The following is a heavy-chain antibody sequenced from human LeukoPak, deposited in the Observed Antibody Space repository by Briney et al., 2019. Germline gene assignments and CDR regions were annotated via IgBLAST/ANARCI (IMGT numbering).Heavy chain of an antibody. D-gene: IGHD3-10*01. J-gene: IGHJ5*02. CDR3: AATPGELDYYGSGTYSSNWFDP. CDR1: GFTFSRYW. V-gene: IGHV3-7*02. Sequence: GGSLRLSCAASGFTFSRYWMSWVRQAPGKGLEWVANIKQDGSKKYYDDSVKGRFTISRDNAKNSLYLQMNSLRAEDTAVYYSAATPGELDYYGSGTYSSNWFDPWGQGTLVTVSS. CDR2: IKQDGSKK.